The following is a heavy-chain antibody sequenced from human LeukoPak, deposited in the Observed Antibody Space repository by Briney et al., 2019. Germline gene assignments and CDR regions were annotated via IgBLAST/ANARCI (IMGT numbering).Heavy chain of an antibody. V-gene: IGHV1-46*01. CDR3: ARVVTDSSGWYHFDY. Sequence: ASVKVSCKASEYTFTSYYIHWVRQAPGQGLEWMGIVIPSGGSTTYAQTFQGRVTMTRDTSTRTVYMELSCLRSEDTAVYYCARVVTDSSGWYHFDYWGQGTLVTVSS. J-gene: IGHJ4*02. CDR1: EYTFTSYY. CDR2: VIPSGGST. D-gene: IGHD6-19*01.